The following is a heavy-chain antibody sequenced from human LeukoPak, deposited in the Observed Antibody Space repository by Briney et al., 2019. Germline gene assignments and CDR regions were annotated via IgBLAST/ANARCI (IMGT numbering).Heavy chain of an antibody. V-gene: IGHV3-23*01. CDR2: ISGSGST. CDR1: GFTFSTYA. D-gene: IGHD6-19*01. CDR3: ANSFNGWYCFDY. Sequence: GGSLRLSCAASGFTFSTYAMSLVRQAPGKGLEWVSAISGSGSTYYADSVKGRFTISRDNSKNTLYLQMNSLRAEDTAIYYCANSFNGWYCFDYWGPGTLVTVSS. J-gene: IGHJ4*02.